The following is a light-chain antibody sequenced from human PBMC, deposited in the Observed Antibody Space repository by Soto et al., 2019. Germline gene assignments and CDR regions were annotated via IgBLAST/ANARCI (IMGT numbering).Light chain of an antibody. CDR1: SSNIETNA. J-gene: IGLJ1*01. CDR3: AACNDSLNRYV. V-gene: IGLV1-44*01. Sequence: QSVLTQPPSASGTPGQRVTISCSGGSSNIETNAVNWYQQLPGTAPKLLIYNNNQRPSGVPDLFSGSKSGSSASLTISVHQAEDEDDYYCAACNDSLNRYVFGTGTQLTVL. CDR2: NNN.